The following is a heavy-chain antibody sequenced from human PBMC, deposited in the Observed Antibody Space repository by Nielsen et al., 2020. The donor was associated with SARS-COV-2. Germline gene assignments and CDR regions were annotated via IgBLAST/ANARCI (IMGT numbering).Heavy chain of an antibody. CDR1: GYTFTSYA. J-gene: IGHJ6*02. CDR3: AREDLVATIFNYYYGMDV. Sequence: ASVKVSCKASGYTFTSYAMHWVRQAPGQRLEWMGWINAGNGNTKYSQKFQGRVTITRDTSASTAYMELSRLRSDDTAVYYCAREDLVATIFNYYYGMDVWGQGTTVTVSS. D-gene: IGHD5-12*01. V-gene: IGHV1-3*01. CDR2: INAGNGNT.